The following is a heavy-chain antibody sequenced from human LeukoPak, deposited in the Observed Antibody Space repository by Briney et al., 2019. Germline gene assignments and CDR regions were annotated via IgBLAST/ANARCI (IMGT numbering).Heavy chain of an antibody. CDR2: LKQDGSQT. V-gene: IGHV3-7*01. Sequence: GESLRLSCVASGFTFSMYWMTWFRQAPGKGLEWVANLKQDGSQTNYVDSVKGRFTISRDNAKKSLYLQMNSLRGEDTAVYYCARGGTYDIWGQRTRVTVSS. CDR1: GFTFSMYW. J-gene: IGHJ3*02. CDR3: ARGGTYDI.